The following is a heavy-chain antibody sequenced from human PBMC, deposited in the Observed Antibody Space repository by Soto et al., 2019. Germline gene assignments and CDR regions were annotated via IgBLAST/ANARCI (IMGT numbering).Heavy chain of an antibody. Sequence: QVQLVQSGAEVKKPGASVKFSCKASGYTFTSYGITWVRQAPGQGLEWMGWISAYNGNTNYAQKLQGRVTMNTDTSTSTAHMELRSLRSDDTAVYYCARSTGDILYCDYNFDYWGQGTLVTVSS. CDR1: GYTFTSYG. J-gene: IGHJ4*02. CDR2: ISAYNGNT. D-gene: IGHD4-17*01. V-gene: IGHV1-18*01. CDR3: ARSTGDILYCDYNFDY.